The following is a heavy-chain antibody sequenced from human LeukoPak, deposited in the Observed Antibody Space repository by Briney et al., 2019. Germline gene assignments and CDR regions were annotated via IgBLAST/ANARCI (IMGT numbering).Heavy chain of an antibody. J-gene: IGHJ4*02. Sequence: SESLSLTCAVYGENLSTYHYSWIRQSPGKGLEWIGDINHSGRTNYNPSLKSRVTISVDTSRNQFSLRLTSVTAADAAMYYCARPGLAYCGGDCYSTEGYYFDYWSQGTLVAVSS. V-gene: IGHV4-34*01. CDR1: GENLSTYH. CDR2: INHSGRT. D-gene: IGHD2-21*01. CDR3: ARPGLAYCGGDCYSTEGYYFDY.